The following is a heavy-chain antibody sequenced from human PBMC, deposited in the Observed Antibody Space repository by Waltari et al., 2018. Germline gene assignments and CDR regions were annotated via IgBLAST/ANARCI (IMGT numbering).Heavy chain of an antibody. CDR2: LHYGGSH. J-gene: IGHJ2*01. CDR1: GVSISTSRYY. Sequence: QLQLQESGPGLVNPSETLSLTCTVSGVSISTSRYYWGWIRQPPGKGLDWIGSLHYGGSHYFNPSLKSRVTISVDTSKNQFSLKLTSVTAADTAVYYCATLPIPLELWYFDLWGRGTLVTVSS. V-gene: IGHV4-39*01. CDR3: ATLPIPLELWYFDL. D-gene: IGHD1-7*01.